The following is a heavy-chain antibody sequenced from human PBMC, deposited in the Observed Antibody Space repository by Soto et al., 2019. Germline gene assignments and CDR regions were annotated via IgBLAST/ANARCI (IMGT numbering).Heavy chain of an antibody. CDR2: ISSRSKTI. J-gene: IGHJ4*02. V-gene: IGHV3-48*01. Sequence: GGSLRLSCATSGFTFSCYSMNWVRQAPGKVLDWLSYISSRSKTIYYAYSVRGRFTVSRDNSENSLSLLINSLRAEDTAVYYCAREDILGARSFDHWAQGTVVNVSS. CDR3: AREDILGARSFDH. CDR1: GFTFSCYS. D-gene: IGHD5-12*01.